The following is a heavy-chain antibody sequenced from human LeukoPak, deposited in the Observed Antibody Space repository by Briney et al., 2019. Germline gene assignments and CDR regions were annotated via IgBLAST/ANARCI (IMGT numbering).Heavy chain of an antibody. D-gene: IGHD3-22*01. CDR2: INPSGGST. J-gene: IGHJ4*02. CDR1: GYTFTSYH. Sequence: GASVKVSCKASGYTFTSYHMHWVRQAPGQGLEWTGIINPSGGSTSYAQKFQGRVTMTRDTSISTAYMDLSRLRSDDTAVYYCARDLRYYYDSSGYFHAGSFDYWGQGSLVTVSS. V-gene: IGHV1-46*01. CDR3: ARDLRYYYDSSGYFHAGSFDY.